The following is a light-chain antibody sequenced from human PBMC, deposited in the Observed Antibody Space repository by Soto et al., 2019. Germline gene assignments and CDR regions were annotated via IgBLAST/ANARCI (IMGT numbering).Light chain of an antibody. CDR1: QSISSY. V-gene: IGKV1-39*01. CDR3: QQSYGTPFT. Sequence: DIQMTQSPYSLSASVGDRVTITCRASQSISSYLNWYQQKPGKAPKLLIYAASSLQSGVPSRFSGSGSGTDFTLTISSLQPEDCATYYCQQSYGTPFTFGPGTKVDIK. CDR2: AAS. J-gene: IGKJ3*01.